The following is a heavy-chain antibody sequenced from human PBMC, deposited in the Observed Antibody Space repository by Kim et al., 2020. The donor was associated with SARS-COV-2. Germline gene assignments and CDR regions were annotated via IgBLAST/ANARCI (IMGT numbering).Heavy chain of an antibody. CDR1: GGSFSGYY. D-gene: IGHD2-15*01. CDR2: INHSGST. Sequence: SETLSLTCAVYGGSFSGYYWSWIRQPPGKGLEWIGEINHSGSTNYNPSLKSRGTISVDTSKNQSSLKLSSVTAADTAVYYCASLGYCSGGSCYSDYWGQG. J-gene: IGHJ4*02. CDR3: ASLGYCSGGSCYSDY. V-gene: IGHV4-34*01.